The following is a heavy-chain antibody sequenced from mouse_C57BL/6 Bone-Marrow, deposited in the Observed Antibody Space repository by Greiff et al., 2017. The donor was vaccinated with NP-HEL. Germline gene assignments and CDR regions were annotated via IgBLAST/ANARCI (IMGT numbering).Heavy chain of an antibody. J-gene: IGHJ3*01. Sequence: QVQLKESGPGLVQPSQSLSITCTVSGFSLTSYGVHWVRQSPGKGLEWLGVIWSGGSTDYNAAFISRLSISKDNSKSQVFFKMNSLQADDTAIYYCARIYYGSSPWFAYWGQGTLVTVSA. CDR2: IWSGGST. V-gene: IGHV2-2*01. CDR3: ARIYYGSSPWFAY. CDR1: GFSLTSYG. D-gene: IGHD1-1*01.